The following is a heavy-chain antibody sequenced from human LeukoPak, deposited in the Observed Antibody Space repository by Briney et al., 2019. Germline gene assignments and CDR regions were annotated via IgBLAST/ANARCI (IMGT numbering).Heavy chain of an antibody. Sequence: PGGSLRLSCAASGFTFDDYAMHWVRQAPGKGLEWVSAITGSGGNTYYADSVKGRFTISRDNSKNTLYLQMNSLRAEDTAVYYCATQAPLSSYDYYGMDVWGQGTTVTVSS. CDR2: ITGSGGNT. V-gene: IGHV3-23*01. J-gene: IGHJ6*02. D-gene: IGHD3-16*01. CDR3: ATQAPLSSYDYYGMDV. CDR1: GFTFDDYA.